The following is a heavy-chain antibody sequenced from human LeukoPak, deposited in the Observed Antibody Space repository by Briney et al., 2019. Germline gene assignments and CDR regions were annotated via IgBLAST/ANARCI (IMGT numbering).Heavy chain of an antibody. CDR2: IKSKTDGGTT. Sequence: GGSLRLSCAASGFTFSNAWRSWVRQAPGKGLEWVGRIKSKTDGGTTDYAAPVKGRFTFSTDDSKNTLYLQMSSLKTEDTAVYYCTTGSGSSSDFDCWGQGTLVTVSS. V-gene: IGHV3-15*01. J-gene: IGHJ4*02. CDR1: GFTFSNAW. CDR3: TTGSGSSSDFDC. D-gene: IGHD6-13*01.